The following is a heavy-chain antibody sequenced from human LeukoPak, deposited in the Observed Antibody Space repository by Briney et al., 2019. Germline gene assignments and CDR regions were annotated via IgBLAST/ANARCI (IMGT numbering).Heavy chain of an antibody. J-gene: IGHJ4*02. V-gene: IGHV3-30-3*01. CDR3: ATRGAYYYDSSGYYSLGY. CDR2: ISYDGSNK. D-gene: IGHD3-22*01. Sequence: GGSLRLSCAASGFTFSSYAMHWVRQAPGKGLEWVAVISYDGSNKYYADSVRGRFTISRDNAENSLYLQMNSLRAEDTAVYYCATRGAYYYDSSGYYSLGYWGQGTLVTVSS. CDR1: GFTFSSYA.